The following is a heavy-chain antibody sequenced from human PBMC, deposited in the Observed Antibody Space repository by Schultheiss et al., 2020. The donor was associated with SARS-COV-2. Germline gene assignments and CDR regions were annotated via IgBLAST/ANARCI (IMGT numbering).Heavy chain of an antibody. Sequence: GESLKISCAASGFTFSSYAMHWVRQAPGKGLEWVAVISYDGSNKYYADSVKGRFTISRDNSKNTLYLQMNSLRTEDTAVYYCARGGVTTEGGYWYFDLWGRGTLVTVSS. J-gene: IGHJ2*01. V-gene: IGHV3-30*01. CDR3: ARGGVTTEGGYWYFDL. CDR1: GFTFSSYA. D-gene: IGHD4-17*01. CDR2: ISYDGSNK.